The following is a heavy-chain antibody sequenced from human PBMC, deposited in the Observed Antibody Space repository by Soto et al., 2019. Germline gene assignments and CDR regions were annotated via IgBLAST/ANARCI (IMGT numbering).Heavy chain of an antibody. J-gene: IGHJ4*02. CDR2: INPSGGST. D-gene: IGHD3-22*01. V-gene: IGHV1-46*01. CDR1: GYTFTSYY. CDR3: ARVWDSYDSSGYYQD. Sequence: ASVMVSCKASGYTFTSYYMHWVRQAPGQGLEWMGIINPSGGSTSYAQKFQGRVTMTRDTSTSTVYMELSSLRSEDTAVYYCARVWDSYDSSGYYQDWGQGTLVTVSS.